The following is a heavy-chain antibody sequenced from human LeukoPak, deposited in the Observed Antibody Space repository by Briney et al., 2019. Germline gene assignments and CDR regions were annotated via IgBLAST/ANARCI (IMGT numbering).Heavy chain of an antibody. Sequence: ASEKASCKASGYSFTSDAMNWVRQAPGQGLEFMGRIHTNTGDPTYARGFTGRFVFSMDTSVSTAYLQINSLKAADTGIYFCARLGGDSWGQGTLVIVSS. CDR3: ARLGGDS. CDR1: GYSFTSDA. J-gene: IGHJ4*02. D-gene: IGHD3-16*01. V-gene: IGHV7-4-1*02. CDR2: IHTNTGDP.